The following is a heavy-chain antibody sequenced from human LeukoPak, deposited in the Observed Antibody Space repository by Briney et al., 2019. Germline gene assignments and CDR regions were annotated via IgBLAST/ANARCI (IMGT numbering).Heavy chain of an antibody. CDR2: IIPIFGTA. CDR1: GGTFSSYA. D-gene: IGHD3-22*01. J-gene: IGHJ3*02. Sequence: ASVKVSCKASGGTFSSYAISWVRQAPGQGLEWMGGIIPIFGTANYAQKFQGRVTITADESTSTAYMELSSLRSADTAVYYCARGDSRGYNAFDIWGQGTMVTVSS. CDR3: ARGDSRGYNAFDI. V-gene: IGHV1-69*13.